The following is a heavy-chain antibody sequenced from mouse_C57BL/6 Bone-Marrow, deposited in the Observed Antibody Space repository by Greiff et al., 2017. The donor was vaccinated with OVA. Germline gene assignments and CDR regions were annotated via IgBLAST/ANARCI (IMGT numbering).Heavy chain of an antibody. D-gene: IGHD1-1*01. CDR1: GYTFTSYW. J-gene: IGHJ4*01. V-gene: IGHV1-50*01. Sequence: QLQLQQPGAELVKPGASVKLSCKASGYTFTSYWMQWVKQRPGQGLEWIGEIDPSDSYTNYNQKFKGKATLTVDTSSSTAYMQLSSLTSEDSAVYYCARFITTVVATDYYAMDYWGQGTSVTVSS. CDR2: IDPSDSYT. CDR3: ARFITTVVATDYYAMDY.